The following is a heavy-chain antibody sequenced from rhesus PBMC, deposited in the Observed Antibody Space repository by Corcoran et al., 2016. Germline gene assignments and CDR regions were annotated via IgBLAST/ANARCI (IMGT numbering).Heavy chain of an antibody. CDR3: ARGTYCTSTTCYENLGYFDY. V-gene: IGHV4-169*01. Sequence: QLQLQESGPGLVKPSETLSVTCAVSGGSISSSYWRWIRQAPGKGLEWIGYIYGSGSSTNSNPSRKSPGTLAVETTKNQLLRKLSSVTAADTAVYYCARGTYCTSTTCYENLGYFDYWGQGVLVTVSS. CDR2: IYGSGSST. CDR1: GGSISSSY. D-gene: IGHD2-2*01. J-gene: IGHJ4*01.